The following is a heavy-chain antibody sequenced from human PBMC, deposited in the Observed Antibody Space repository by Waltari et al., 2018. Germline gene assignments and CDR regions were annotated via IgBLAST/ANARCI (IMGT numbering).Heavy chain of an antibody. J-gene: IGHJ3*02. V-gene: IGHV3-74*01. CDR1: GFTFSSYW. CDR3: ARRLNSGSYSGAFDI. D-gene: IGHD1-26*01. Sequence: EVQLVESGGGLVQPGGSLRLSCAASGFTFSSYWMHWVHQAPGKGLVWVSRINTDGSSTSYADSVKGRFTISRDNAKNTLYLQMNSLRAEDTAVYYCARRLNSGSYSGAFDIWGQGTMVTVSS. CDR2: INTDGSST.